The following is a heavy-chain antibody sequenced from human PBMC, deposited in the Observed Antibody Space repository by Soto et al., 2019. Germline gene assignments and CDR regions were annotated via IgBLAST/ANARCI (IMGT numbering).Heavy chain of an antibody. J-gene: IGHJ6*02. CDR3: AKDGGYSYGYSPRYYYGMDV. CDR1: GFTFSSCA. CDR2: IGGSGDDT. D-gene: IGHD5-18*01. V-gene: IGHV3-23*01. Sequence: PGGSLRLSCAASGFTFSSCAMSWVRQAPGKGLEWVSGIGGSGDDTEYTDSVKGRFTISRDNSKNTLYLQMNSLRAEDTALYYCAKDGGYSYGYSPRYYYGMDVWGQGTTVTVSS.